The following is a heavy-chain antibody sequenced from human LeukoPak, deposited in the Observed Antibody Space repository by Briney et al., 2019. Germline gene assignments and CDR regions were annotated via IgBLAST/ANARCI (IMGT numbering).Heavy chain of an antibody. Sequence: GGSLRLSCAASGFTFSSDAMSWVRQAPGKGLEWVSAISGSGGSTYYADSVKGRFTISRDNSKNTLYLQMNSMRAEDTAVHYCAKAVSGFYFDGLGDYWGQGTLVTVSS. CDR2: ISGSGGST. D-gene: IGHD3-9*01. V-gene: IGHV3-23*01. CDR1: GFTFSSDA. J-gene: IGHJ4*02. CDR3: AKAVSGFYFDGLGDY.